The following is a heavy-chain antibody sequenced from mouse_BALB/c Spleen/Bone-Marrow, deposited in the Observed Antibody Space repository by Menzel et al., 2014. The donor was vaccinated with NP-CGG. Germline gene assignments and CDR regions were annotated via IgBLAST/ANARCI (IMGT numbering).Heavy chain of an antibody. J-gene: IGHJ3*01. CDR2: ISGGGSYT. D-gene: IGHD2-4*01. V-gene: IGHV5-9-2*01. CDR3: ARHAYYDQTEVSFVY. CDR1: GFTFNSYG. Sequence: DVQLVESGGGLVKSGGSLKLSCAASGFTFNSYGMSWVRQTPEKRLEWVATISGGGSYTFYPDSVKGRSTISRGNAKNNLYLQLSSLRSEDTALYYCARHAYYDQTEVSFVYWGQGTLVTVSA.